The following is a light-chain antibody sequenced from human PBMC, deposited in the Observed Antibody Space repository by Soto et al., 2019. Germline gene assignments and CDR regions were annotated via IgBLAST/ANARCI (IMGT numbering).Light chain of an antibody. Sequence: DIQMTQSPSTLSASVGDRVTITCRASQSISSWLAWYQQQPGKAPKLLIYDASSLESGVPSRFSGSGSGTEFTLTISSLQPDDFATYYCQQYKSYPLTFGQGTKVDIK. CDR3: QQYKSYPLT. CDR1: QSISSW. J-gene: IGKJ1*01. V-gene: IGKV1-5*01. CDR2: DAS.